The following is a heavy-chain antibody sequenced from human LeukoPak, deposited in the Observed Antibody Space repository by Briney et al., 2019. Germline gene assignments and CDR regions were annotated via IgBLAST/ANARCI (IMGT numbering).Heavy chain of an antibody. D-gene: IGHD2-15*01. Sequence: SDTLSLTCTVSGGSITSSGLYWGWIRQPPGKGLEWIGNIYYGGSAYYNPSLKSRVTISVDTSKNQFSLKLGSVTAADTAVYYCARQPNIVVVDNWFDPWGQGTLVAVSS. CDR1: GGSITSSGLY. CDR3: ARQPNIVVVDNWFDP. V-gene: IGHV4-39*07. CDR2: IYYGGSA. J-gene: IGHJ5*02.